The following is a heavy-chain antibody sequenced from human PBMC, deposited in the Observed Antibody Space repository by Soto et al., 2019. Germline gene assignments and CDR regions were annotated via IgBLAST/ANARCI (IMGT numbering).Heavy chain of an antibody. Sequence: SQTLSLTCAISGDSVSSSSAAWTWIRQSPSRGLEWLGRTYYRSRWYNDYAVSVKSRISITPDTSKNQFSLQLNSVTPDDTAEYYCARDPGKVVPGPHGYYFDYWGQGTLVTVSS. V-gene: IGHV6-1*01. CDR2: TYYRSRWYN. J-gene: IGHJ4*02. CDR3: ARDPGKVVPGPHGYYFDY. D-gene: IGHD6-19*01. CDR1: GDSVSSSSAA.